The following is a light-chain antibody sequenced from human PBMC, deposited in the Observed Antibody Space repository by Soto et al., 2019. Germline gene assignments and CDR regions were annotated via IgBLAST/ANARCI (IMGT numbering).Light chain of an antibody. CDR3: CSYGGTYTYV. Sequence: QSALTQPRSVSGSPGQSVTISCTGTKSDLGDYNYVSWFQQHPGKTPKLMIYDVTRRPSGVPDRFSGSQSGNTASLTISGLQAEDEADYYCCSYGGTYTYVLGTGTKVTVL. CDR2: DVT. CDR1: KSDLGDYNY. J-gene: IGLJ1*01. V-gene: IGLV2-11*01.